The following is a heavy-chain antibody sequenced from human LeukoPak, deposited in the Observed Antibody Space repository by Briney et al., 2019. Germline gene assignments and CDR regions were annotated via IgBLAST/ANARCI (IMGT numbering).Heavy chain of an antibody. Sequence: ASVKVSCKASGYTFTSYGISWVRQAPGQGLEWMGWISGHNDNPNYGQKFQGRFTVTTDSSTSTAYMELRNLRFDDTAVYYCARDGTSTDDYWGQGTLVTVSS. D-gene: IGHD2-2*01. J-gene: IGHJ4*02. CDR1: GYTFTSYG. CDR2: ISGHNDNP. V-gene: IGHV1-18*01. CDR3: ARDGTSTDDY.